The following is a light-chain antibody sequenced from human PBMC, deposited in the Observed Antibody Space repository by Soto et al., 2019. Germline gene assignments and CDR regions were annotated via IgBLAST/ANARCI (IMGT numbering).Light chain of an antibody. Sequence: QPVLTQPPSVSGVPGQRVTISCTGSSSNIGAGYAVHWYQQLPGTAPKLLIFRDSNRPSGVPDRFSGSKSGTSASLAITGLQAEDEADYYCQSYDSSLSGGVFGGGTQLTVL. V-gene: IGLV1-40*01. CDR3: QSYDSSLSGGV. CDR2: RDS. J-gene: IGLJ7*01. CDR1: SSNIGAGYA.